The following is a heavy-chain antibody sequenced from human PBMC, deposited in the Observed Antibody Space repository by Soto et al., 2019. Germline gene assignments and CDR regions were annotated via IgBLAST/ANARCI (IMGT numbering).Heavy chain of an antibody. Sequence: GGSLRLSCAASGFTFSSFWMSWVRQAPGKGLEWVANIKTDGSGTHYVDSVKGRFTISRDNPKTSLFLQMNSLRVGDTAVYFCTSDRYPRFYHGSGSYPYYWGQGTPVTVSS. V-gene: IGHV3-7*03. J-gene: IGHJ4*02. CDR3: TSDRYPRFYHGSGSYPYY. D-gene: IGHD3-10*01. CDR1: GFTFSSFW. CDR2: IKTDGSGT.